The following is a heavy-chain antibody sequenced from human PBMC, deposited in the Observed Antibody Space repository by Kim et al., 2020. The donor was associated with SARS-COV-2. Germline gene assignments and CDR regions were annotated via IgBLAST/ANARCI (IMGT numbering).Heavy chain of an antibody. J-gene: IGHJ5*02. D-gene: IGHD4-17*01. CDR1: GGTFSSYA. CDR3: ARGAYGDYGYRFDP. Sequence: SVKVSCKASGGTFSSYAISWVRQAPGQGLEWMGGIIPIFGTANYAQKFQRVTITADESTSTAYMELSSLRSEDTAVYYCARGAYGDYGYRFDPWGQGTLVTVSS. CDR2: IIPIFGTA. V-gene: IGHV1-69*13.